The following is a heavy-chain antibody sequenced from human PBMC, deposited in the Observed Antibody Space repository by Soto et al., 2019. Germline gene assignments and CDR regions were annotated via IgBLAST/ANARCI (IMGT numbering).Heavy chain of an antibody. CDR3: ASLYDSSGYEYAFDI. Sequence: PSETLSLTCTVSGGSISNSDYFWAWMRQPPGKGLEWVGTISHTGSPRYNPSLKSRVTISVDTSKNQFSLKLSSVTAADTAVYYCASLYDSSGYEYAFDIWGQGTMVTVSS. D-gene: IGHD3-22*01. CDR1: GGSISNSDYF. V-gene: IGHV4-39*01. J-gene: IGHJ3*02. CDR2: ISHTGSP.